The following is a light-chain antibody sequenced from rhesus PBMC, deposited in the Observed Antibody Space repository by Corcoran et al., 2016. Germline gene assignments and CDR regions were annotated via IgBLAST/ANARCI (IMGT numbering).Light chain of an antibody. CDR2: DAS. CDR3: QQHNSYPLT. Sequence: DIQMTQSPSSLSASVGDTVTITCQASQGISKYLAWYQQKPGKAPKLLIYDASTLQSGVPSRLSGSGTGTEFPLTLCSLQPEDFTTYYLQQHNSYPLTFGGGTKVDLK. V-gene: IGKV1-25*01. CDR1: QGISKY. J-gene: IGKJ4*01.